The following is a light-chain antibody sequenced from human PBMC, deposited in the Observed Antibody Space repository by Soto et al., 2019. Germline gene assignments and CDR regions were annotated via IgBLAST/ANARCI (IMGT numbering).Light chain of an antibody. V-gene: IGKV1-5*03. CDR2: AAS. Sequence: DIQMAQSPSTLSASVGDRVTITCRASQSISRWLAWYQQKPGTDPKLLIYAASTLESGVPSRFSGSRSGTEFTLTVSSLQPDDFATYYCQQYNDSFPYTFGQGTKVDI. J-gene: IGKJ2*01. CDR3: QQYNDSFPYT. CDR1: QSISRW.